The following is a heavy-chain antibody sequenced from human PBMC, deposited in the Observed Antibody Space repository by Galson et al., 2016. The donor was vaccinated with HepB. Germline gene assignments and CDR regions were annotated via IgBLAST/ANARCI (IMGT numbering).Heavy chain of an antibody. D-gene: IGHD3-10*01. CDR2: ISYSGTT. CDR3: AKGYGPGSSGFDS. Sequence: TLSLTCTVSGGSISSGPHFWNWIRQHAGKGLEWIGYISYSGTTYYNPSLLSRVSMSLDRSKNHFSLRLNSVTAADTAVYYCAKGYGPGSSGFDSWARESRSPSPQ. J-gene: IGHJ4*02. V-gene: IGHV4-31*03. CDR1: GGSISSGPHF.